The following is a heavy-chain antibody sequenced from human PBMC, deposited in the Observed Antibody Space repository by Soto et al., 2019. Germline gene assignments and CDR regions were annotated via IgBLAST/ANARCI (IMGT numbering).Heavy chain of an antibody. CDR3: ATAGTGTFTY. J-gene: IGHJ4*02. CDR2: ISSDGSST. Sequence: EVQLVESGGGLVQPGGSLRLSCAASGFTFSGSWMHWVRQAPGKGLVWVSRISSDGSSTTYADSVKGRFTISRDNAKNMLYLQMTGRRAKVTAVYYCATAGTGTFTYWGQGTLATVSS. CDR1: GFTFSGSW. V-gene: IGHV3-74*03. D-gene: IGHD1-1*01.